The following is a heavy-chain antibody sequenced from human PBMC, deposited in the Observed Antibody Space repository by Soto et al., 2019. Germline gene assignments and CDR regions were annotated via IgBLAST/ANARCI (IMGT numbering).Heavy chain of an antibody. V-gene: IGHV3-33*01. CDR2: IWYDGSNE. J-gene: IGHJ4*02. CDR3: ARDALVRGVHPPDY. CDR1: GFALSSFD. D-gene: IGHD3-10*01. Sequence: QVQLAESGGGVVQSGRSLRLSCAASGFALSSFDMHWVRQAPGKGLEWVAVIWYDGSNEYYADSVKGRFTISRDNSKHTLYLQMNSLRVEDTAVYYCARDALVRGVHPPDYWGQGTLVTVSS.